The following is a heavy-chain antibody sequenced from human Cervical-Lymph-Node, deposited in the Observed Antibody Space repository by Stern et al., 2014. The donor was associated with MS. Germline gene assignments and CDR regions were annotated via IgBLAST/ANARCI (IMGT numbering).Heavy chain of an antibody. CDR3: AHSRGSSSWGYDYYYGMDV. V-gene: IGHV2-5*02. Sequence: QVTLKESGPTLVKPTQTLTLTCTFSGFSLSTSGVGVGWIRQPPGKALEWLELIFWADDKRYSPSLKSRLTITKDTSKNQVVLTMTNMDPVDTATYYCAHSRGSSSWGYDYYYGMDVWGQGTTVTVSS. CDR2: IFWADDK. CDR1: GFSLSTSGVG. J-gene: IGHJ6*02. D-gene: IGHD6-13*01.